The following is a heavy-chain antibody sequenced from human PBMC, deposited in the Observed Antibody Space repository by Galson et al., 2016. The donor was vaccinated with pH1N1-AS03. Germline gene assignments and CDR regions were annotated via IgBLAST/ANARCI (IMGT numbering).Heavy chain of an antibody. D-gene: IGHD4-23*01. CDR1: GFTFGSSA. CDR2: ISFDGNAE. CDR3: ARDRWSTINFPLLDH. J-gene: IGHJ4*02. V-gene: IGHV3-30*04. Sequence: SLRLSCAASGFTFGSSAVHWVRQAPGKGLAWVAVISFDGNAESYADSVMGRFTISRDNSKNTLYLQMNSLRPEDTAVYYCARDRWSTINFPLLDHWGQGTLVIVSS.